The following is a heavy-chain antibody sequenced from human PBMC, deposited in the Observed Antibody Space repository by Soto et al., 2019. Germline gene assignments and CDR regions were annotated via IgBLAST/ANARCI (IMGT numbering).Heavy chain of an antibody. D-gene: IGHD6-19*01. Sequence: GGSLRLSCVVSGFSFSDHFMDWVSQDPGKGLEWVAVVSHDGRNTHYADSVKGRFTISRDSSKNTVSLEMTSLRAEDTAVYFCSKGGRHWLVTSDFNYWGQGALVTVSS. CDR1: GFSFSDHF. CDR2: VSHDGRNT. J-gene: IGHJ4*02. CDR3: SKGGRHWLVTSDFNY. V-gene: IGHV3-30*18.